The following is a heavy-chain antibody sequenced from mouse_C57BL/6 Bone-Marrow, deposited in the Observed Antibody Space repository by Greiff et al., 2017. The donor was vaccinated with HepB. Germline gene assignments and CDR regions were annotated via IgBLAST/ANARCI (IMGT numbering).Heavy chain of an antibody. CDR2: IHPSDSDT. J-gene: IGHJ2*01. CDR1: GYTFTSYW. V-gene: IGHV1-74*01. Sequence: QVHVKQPRAELVKPGASVKVSCKASGYTFTSYWMHWVKQRPGQGLEWIGRIHPSDSDTNYNQKFKGKATLTVDKSSSTAYMQLSSLTSEDSAVYYCAIASYYGSYYFDYWGQGTTLTVSS. D-gene: IGHD1-1*01. CDR3: AIASYYGSYYFDY.